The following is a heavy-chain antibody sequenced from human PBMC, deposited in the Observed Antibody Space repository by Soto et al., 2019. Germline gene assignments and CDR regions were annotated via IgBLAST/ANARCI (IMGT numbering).Heavy chain of an antibody. CDR1: GFTFSSYA. Sequence: EVQLLESGGNLVQRGGSLKLSCAASGFTFSSYAMSWVRQAPGKGLEWVSGIGGSAAGSNYADSVKGRFTISRDNSRNTVYLQMSSLRAEDTALYYCARGGGIAVAGTHLDYWGQGTLVTVSS. D-gene: IGHD6-19*01. CDR3: ARGGGIAVAGTHLDY. CDR2: IGGSAAGS. J-gene: IGHJ4*02. V-gene: IGHV3-23*01.